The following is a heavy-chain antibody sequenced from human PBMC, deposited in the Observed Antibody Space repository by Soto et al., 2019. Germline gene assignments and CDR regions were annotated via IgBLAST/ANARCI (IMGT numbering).Heavy chain of an antibody. CDR3: ARVGYSSGWYYFDY. Sequence: GGSLRLSCAASGFTFSSYWMHWVRQAPGKGLVWVSRINSDGSNTSYADSVKGRFTISRDNAKNTLYLQMNSLRAEDTAVYYCARVGYSSGWYYFDYWGQGTLVTVSS. J-gene: IGHJ4*02. V-gene: IGHV3-74*01. CDR2: INSDGSNT. D-gene: IGHD6-19*01. CDR1: GFTFSSYW.